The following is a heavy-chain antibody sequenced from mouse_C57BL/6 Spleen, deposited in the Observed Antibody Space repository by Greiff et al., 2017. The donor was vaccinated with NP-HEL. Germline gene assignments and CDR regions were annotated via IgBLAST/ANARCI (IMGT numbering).Heavy chain of an antibody. V-gene: IGHV1-82*01. Sequence: VQLQQSGPELVKPGASVKISCKASGYAFSSSWMNWVKQRPGKGLEWIGRIYPGDGDTNYNGKFKGKATLTADKSSSTAYMQLSSLTSEDSAVYFCARTANWLDYWGQGTTLTVSS. CDR1: GYAFSSSW. D-gene: IGHD4-1*01. CDR2: IYPGDGDT. CDR3: ARTANWLDY. J-gene: IGHJ2*01.